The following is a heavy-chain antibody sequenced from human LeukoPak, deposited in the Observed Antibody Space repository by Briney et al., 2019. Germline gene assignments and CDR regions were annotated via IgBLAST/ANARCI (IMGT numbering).Heavy chain of an antibody. CDR3: ARRAANLLYNWFDP. D-gene: IGHD2-15*01. CDR1: GYTFTSYG. V-gene: IGHV1-69*13. CDR2: IIPIFGTA. Sequence: GASVKVSCKASGYTFTSYGISWVRQAPGQGLEWMGGIIPIFGTANYAQKFQGRVTITADESTSTAYMELSSLRSEDTAVYYCARRAANLLYNWFDPWGQGTLVTVSS. J-gene: IGHJ5*02.